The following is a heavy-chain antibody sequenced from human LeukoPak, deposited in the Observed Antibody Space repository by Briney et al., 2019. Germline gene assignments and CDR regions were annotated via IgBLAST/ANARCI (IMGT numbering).Heavy chain of an antibody. CDR2: ISSNGGDS. Sequence: PGGSLSLSCSASGFTFSSNSMHWVRQVPGKGLEYVAAISSNGGDSYNADSVKGRFTISRDNSKNTLYLQMSSLRVEDTALYYCVREGRYCGGGSCFWGQGTLVTVSS. J-gene: IGHJ4*02. V-gene: IGHV3-64D*06. CDR1: GFTFSSNS. D-gene: IGHD2-15*01. CDR3: VREGRYCGGGSCF.